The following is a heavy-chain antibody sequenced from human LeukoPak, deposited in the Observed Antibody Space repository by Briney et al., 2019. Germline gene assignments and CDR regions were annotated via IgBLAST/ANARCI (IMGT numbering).Heavy chain of an antibody. D-gene: IGHD6-19*01. V-gene: IGHV3-30-3*01. CDR2: ISYDGSNK. Sequence: GGSLRLSCAASGFTFSSYAMHWVRQAPGKGLEWVAVISYDGSNKYYADSVKGRFTISRGNSKNTLYLQMNSLRAEDTAVYYCARDGGYSSGWYGYYYYGMDVWGQGTTVTVSS. J-gene: IGHJ6*02. CDR1: GFTFSSYA. CDR3: ARDGGYSSGWYGYYYYGMDV.